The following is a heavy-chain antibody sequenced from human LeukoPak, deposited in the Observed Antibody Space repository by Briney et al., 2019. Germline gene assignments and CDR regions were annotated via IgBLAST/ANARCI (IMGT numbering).Heavy chain of an antibody. Sequence: GGSLRLSCAASGFTFSSYAMSWVRQAPGKGLEWVSAISGSGGSTYYADSVKGRFTISRDNSKNTLYLQMNSLRAEDTAVYYCAKGPSNDILTGYYGMGVWGQGTTVTVSS. CDR2: ISGSGGST. CDR3: AKGPSNDILTGYYGMGV. V-gene: IGHV3-23*01. J-gene: IGHJ6*02. CDR1: GFTFSSYA. D-gene: IGHD3-9*01.